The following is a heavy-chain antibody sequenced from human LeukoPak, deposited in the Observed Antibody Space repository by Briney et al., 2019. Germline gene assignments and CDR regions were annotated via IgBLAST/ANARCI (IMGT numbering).Heavy chain of an antibody. CDR1: GYTLTELS. D-gene: IGHD5-24*01. J-gene: IGHJ4*02. Sequence: ASVKVSCKVSGYTLTELSMHWVRQAPGKGLEWMGGFDPEDGETIYAQKFQGRVTMTEDTSTDTAYMELSSLRPEDTAVYYCATASGWRDGYPPPIDYWGQGTLVTVSS. V-gene: IGHV1-24*01. CDR2: FDPEDGET. CDR3: ATASGWRDGYPPPIDY.